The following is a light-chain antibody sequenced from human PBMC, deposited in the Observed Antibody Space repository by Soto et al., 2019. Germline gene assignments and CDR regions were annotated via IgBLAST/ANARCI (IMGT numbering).Light chain of an antibody. J-gene: IGKJ2*03. CDR2: GTS. CDR1: QSTTGW. V-gene: IGKV1-5*03. Sequence: DVKMTQSPSTLSASIGYRVTITCRASQSTTGWLAWYQQKPGKAPKLLIYGTSSLETGVQSRFSGSGYETEFTLPINYLQPDDWAKYSCQQYSQNSYGLGQGNQLEIQ. CDR3: QQYSQNSYG.